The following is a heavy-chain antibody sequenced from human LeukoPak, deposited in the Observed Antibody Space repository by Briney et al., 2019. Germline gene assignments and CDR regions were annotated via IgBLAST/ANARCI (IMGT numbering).Heavy chain of an antibody. CDR3: ARFSSYYDSSGYSQYYFDY. D-gene: IGHD3-22*01. Sequence: SETLSLTCTVYGGSISSGSYYWSWIRQPAGKGLEWIGRIYTSGSTNYNPYLQSRVTISVDTSKNQFSLKLSSVTAEDTAGYCCARFSSYYDSSGYSQYYFDYWGQGTLVTVSS. V-gene: IGHV4-61*02. CDR1: GGSISSGSYY. CDR2: IYTSGST. J-gene: IGHJ4*02.